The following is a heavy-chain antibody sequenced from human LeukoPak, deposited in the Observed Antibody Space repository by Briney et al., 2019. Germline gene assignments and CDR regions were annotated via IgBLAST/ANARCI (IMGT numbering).Heavy chain of an antibody. V-gene: IGHV1-69*05. CDR3: ARRYIAAPKRDWFDP. CDR1: GGTFSSYA. J-gene: IGHJ5*02. Sequence: GASVKVSCKASGGTFSSYAISWVRQAPGQGLEWMGGIIPIFGTANYAQKFQGRVTITTDEPTSTAYMELSSLRSEDTAVYYCARRYIAAPKRDWFDPWGQGTLVTVSS. D-gene: IGHD6-6*01. CDR2: IIPIFGTA.